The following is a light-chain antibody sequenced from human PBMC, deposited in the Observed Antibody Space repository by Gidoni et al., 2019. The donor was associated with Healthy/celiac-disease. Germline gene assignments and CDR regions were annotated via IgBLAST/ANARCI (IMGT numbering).Light chain of an antibody. V-gene: IGKV3-15*01. J-gene: IGKJ1*01. CDR3: QQYNNWPPR. CDR2: GAS. Sequence: DIVMTQSPATLSVSPGERATLSCRASQSVSSNLAWYQQKPGQAPRLLIYGASTRATGIPARFSGSGSGTEFTLTISSLQSEDFAVYYCQQYNNWPPRFGQGTKVEIK. CDR1: QSVSSN.